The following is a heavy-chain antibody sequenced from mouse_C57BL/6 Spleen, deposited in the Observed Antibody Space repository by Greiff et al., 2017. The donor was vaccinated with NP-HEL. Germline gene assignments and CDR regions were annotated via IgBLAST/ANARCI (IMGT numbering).Heavy chain of an antibody. CDR1: GYTFTSYW. Sequence: VQLQQPGAELVKPGASVKMSCQASGYTFTSYWITWVKQRPGQGLEWIGDIYPGSGSTNYNEKFKSKATLTVDTSSSTAYMQLSSLTSEDSAVYYCARRGNYLIHYAMDYWGQGTSVTVSS. CDR3: ARRGNYLIHYAMDY. V-gene: IGHV1-55*01. CDR2: IYPGSGST. D-gene: IGHD2-1*01. J-gene: IGHJ4*01.